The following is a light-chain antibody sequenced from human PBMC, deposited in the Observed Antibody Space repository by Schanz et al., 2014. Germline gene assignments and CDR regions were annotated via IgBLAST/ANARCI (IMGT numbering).Light chain of an antibody. CDR3: QQYNDWPLT. J-gene: IGKJ4*01. Sequence: EIVLTQSPGTLSLSPGERATLSCRASQSVSSSYLAWYQQKPGQAPRLLIYGASSRATGIPDRFSGSGSGTEFALTISNLQSEDFAVYYCQQYNDWPLTFGGGTKVEIK. CDR1: QSVSSSY. V-gene: IGKV3-20*01. CDR2: GAS.